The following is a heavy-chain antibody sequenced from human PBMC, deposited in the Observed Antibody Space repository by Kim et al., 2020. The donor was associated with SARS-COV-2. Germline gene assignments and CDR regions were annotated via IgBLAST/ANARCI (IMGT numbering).Heavy chain of an antibody. CDR1: GFTFSSYS. J-gene: IGHJ4*02. CDR3: ARVLDHYYDSDTESYFDY. Sequence: GGSLRLSCAASGFTFSSYSMNWVRQAPGKGLEWVSYISSSSSTIYYADSVKGRFTISRDNAKNSLYLQMNSLRAEDTAVYYCARVLDHYYDSDTESYFDYWGQGTLVTVSS. D-gene: IGHD3-22*01. CDR2: ISSSSSTI. V-gene: IGHV3-48*04.